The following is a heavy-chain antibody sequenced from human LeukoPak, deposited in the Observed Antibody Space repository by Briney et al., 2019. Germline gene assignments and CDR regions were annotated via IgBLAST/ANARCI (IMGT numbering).Heavy chain of an antibody. Sequence: GGSLRLSCAASGFTFSSYAMHWVRQAPGKGLEWVAVISYDGSNKYYADSVKGRFTISRDNSKNTLYLQMNSLRAKDTAVYYCARGSQGYDFWSGYYTDYWGQGTLVTVSS. CDR3: ARGSQGYDFWSGYYTDY. J-gene: IGHJ4*02. CDR1: GFTFSSYA. D-gene: IGHD3-3*01. V-gene: IGHV3-30*04. CDR2: ISYDGSNK.